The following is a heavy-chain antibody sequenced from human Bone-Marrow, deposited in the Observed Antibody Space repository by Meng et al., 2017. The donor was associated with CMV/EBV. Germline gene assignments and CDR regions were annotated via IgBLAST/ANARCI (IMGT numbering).Heavy chain of an antibody. D-gene: IGHD2-2*01. V-gene: IGHV3-30*03. CDR2: ISNDGSNK. CDR3: ARGGPSILVPARPSL. Sequence: GESLKISCAASRFPFSSYSIHWVRQAPGKGLEWVAVISNDGSNKYYADSVKGRLTISRDNSKNTLYLQMNSLRAEDTAFYYCARGGPSILVPARPSLWGQGTLVTVSS. CDR1: RFPFSSYS. J-gene: IGHJ4*02.